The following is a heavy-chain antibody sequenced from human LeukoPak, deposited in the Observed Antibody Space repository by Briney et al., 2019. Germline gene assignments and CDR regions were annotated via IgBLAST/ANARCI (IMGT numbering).Heavy chain of an antibody. J-gene: IGHJ4*02. V-gene: IGHV3-30*02. D-gene: IGHD4-17*01. CDR3: AKEIGTMTTVPF. CDR2: IRYDGSNK. Sequence: GGSLRLSCAASGFTFSSYGMHWVRQAPGKGLEWVAFIRYDGSNKYYADSVKGRFTISRDNSKNTLYLQMNSLRAEDTAVYYCAKEIGTMTTVPFWGQGTLVTVSS. CDR1: GFTFSSYG.